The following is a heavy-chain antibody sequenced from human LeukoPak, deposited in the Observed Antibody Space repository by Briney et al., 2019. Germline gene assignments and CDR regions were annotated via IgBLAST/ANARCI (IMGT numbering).Heavy chain of an antibody. CDR1: GASISNSAYY. CDR2: VHYSGST. CDR3: ARLFFVIDT. J-gene: IGHJ5*02. D-gene: IGHD3-3*01. V-gene: IGHV4-39*01. Sequence: SETLSLSCTVSGASISNSAYYWLWIRQPPGEGLECIGTVHYSGSTFYNLSLKSRVNISVDTSKNQFSLQLSSVTAADTAVYYCARLFFVIDTWGQGTLVTVSP.